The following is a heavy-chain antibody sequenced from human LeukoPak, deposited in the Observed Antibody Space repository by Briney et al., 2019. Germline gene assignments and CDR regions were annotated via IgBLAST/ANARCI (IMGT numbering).Heavy chain of an antibody. J-gene: IGHJ4*02. CDR2: INHSGST. CDR1: GGSFSGYY. D-gene: IGHD6-6*01. CDR3: ARDMRSSWSLDY. V-gene: IGHV4-34*01. Sequence: SETLSLTCAVYGGSFSGYYWSWIRQPPGKGLEWIGEINHSGSTNYNPSLKSRVTISVDTSKNQFSLKLSSVTAADTAVYYCARDMRSSWSLDYWGQGTLVTVSS.